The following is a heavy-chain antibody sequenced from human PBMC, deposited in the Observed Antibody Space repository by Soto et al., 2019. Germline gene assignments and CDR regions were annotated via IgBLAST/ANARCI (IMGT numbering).Heavy chain of an antibody. V-gene: IGHV4-31*11. CDR2: ISYTGNT. J-gene: IGHJ4*02. CDR3: ARPNDYWNGYGPFDY. Sequence: QVQLQASGPGLVKPSQTLSLTCAVSGRSISSVGYYWSWVRQHPGKGLEWIGSISYTGNTYYNPSLETRLSISLDTSENRFYLRLNSVTAADTAIYYCARPNDYWNGYGPFDYWGQGSLVTVSS. CDR1: GRSISSVGYY. D-gene: IGHD3-3*01.